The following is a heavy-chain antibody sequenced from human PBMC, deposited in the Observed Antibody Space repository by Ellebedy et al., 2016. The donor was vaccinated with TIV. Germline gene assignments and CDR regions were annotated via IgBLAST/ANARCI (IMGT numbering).Heavy chain of an antibody. CDR3: ATGRIAVAGTLDYWYFDL. V-gene: IGHV1-18*01. Sequence: AASVKVSCKASGYTFTSYGISWVRQAPGQGLEWMGWISAYNGNTNYAQKLQGRVTMTTDTSTSTAYMELRSLRSEDTAVYYCATGRIAVAGTLDYWYFDLWGRGTLVTVSS. CDR1: GYTFTSYG. J-gene: IGHJ2*01. CDR2: ISAYNGNT. D-gene: IGHD6-19*01.